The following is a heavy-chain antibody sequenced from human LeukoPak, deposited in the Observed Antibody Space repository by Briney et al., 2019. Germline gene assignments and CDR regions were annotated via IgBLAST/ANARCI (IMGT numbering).Heavy chain of an antibody. CDR3: ARIRGAVAGSTNWFDP. CDR2: IYYSGST. V-gene: IGHV4-59*01. Sequence: SETLSLTCTVSGGSISSYYWSWIRQPPGKGLEWIGYIYYSGSTNYNPSLKSRVTMSVDTSKNQFSLKLSSVTAADTAVYYCARIRGAVAGSTNWFDPWGQGTLVTVSS. CDR1: GGSISSYY. D-gene: IGHD6-19*01. J-gene: IGHJ5*02.